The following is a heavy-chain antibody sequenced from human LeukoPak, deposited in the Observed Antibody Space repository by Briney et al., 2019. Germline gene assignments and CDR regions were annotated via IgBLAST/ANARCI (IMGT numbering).Heavy chain of an antibody. CDR2: ISSSSSYL. Sequence: GGSLRLSCAASGFTLSNYNMNWVRQAPGEGLEWVSSISSSSSYLFFADSVKGRFTISRDNTKNSLYLQMNSLRVDDTAVYYCARDAVTGYSSSWYKPFPFDYWGQGSLVTVSS. V-gene: IGHV3-21*01. J-gene: IGHJ4*02. CDR3: ARDAVTGYSSSWYKPFPFDY. CDR1: GFTLSNYN. D-gene: IGHD6-13*01.